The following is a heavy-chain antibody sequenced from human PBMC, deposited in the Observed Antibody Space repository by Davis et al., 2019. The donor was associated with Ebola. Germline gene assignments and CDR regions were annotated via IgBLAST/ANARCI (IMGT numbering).Heavy chain of an antibody. V-gene: IGHV1-3*01. CDR3: ARNLGDIVVVPAAMGY. Sequence: ASVKVSCKASGYTFTGYAMHWVRQAPGQRLEWMGWINAGNGNTKYSQKFQGRVTITRDTSASTAYMELSSLRSEDTAVYYCARNLGDIVVVPAAMGYWGQGTLVTVSS. J-gene: IGHJ4*02. D-gene: IGHD2-2*01. CDR2: INAGNGNT. CDR1: GYTFTGYA.